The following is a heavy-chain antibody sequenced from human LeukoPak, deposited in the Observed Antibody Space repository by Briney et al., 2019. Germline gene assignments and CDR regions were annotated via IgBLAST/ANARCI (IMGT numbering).Heavy chain of an antibody. D-gene: IGHD2-2*01. CDR2: FYPEDGET. J-gene: IGHJ6*02. CDR1: GYTLTELC. Sequence: ASVTVSCKVSGYTLTELCMHWVRQAPGKGLEWMGGFYPEDGETIYAQKFQGRVTMTEDTSTDTAYMELSSLRSEDTAVYYCATWAAEHSDIVVVPAAGMDVWGQGTTVTVSS. V-gene: IGHV1-24*01. CDR3: ATWAAEHSDIVVVPAAGMDV.